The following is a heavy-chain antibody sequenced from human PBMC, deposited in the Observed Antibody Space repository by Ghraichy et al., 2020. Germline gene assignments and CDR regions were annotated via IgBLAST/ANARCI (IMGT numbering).Heavy chain of an antibody. J-gene: IGHJ6*02. CDR3: ARDKGGYGSHGMDV. D-gene: IGHD3-10*01. V-gene: IGHV3-33*01. CDR2: IWYDGSNK. Sequence: GGSLRLSCSASGFTFSSYGMHWVRQAPGKGLEWVAVIWYDGSNKYYAVSVKGRFTISRDNSKNTLYPQMNSLRAEDTAVYYCARDKGGYGSHGMDVWGQGTTVTVSS. CDR1: GFTFSSYG.